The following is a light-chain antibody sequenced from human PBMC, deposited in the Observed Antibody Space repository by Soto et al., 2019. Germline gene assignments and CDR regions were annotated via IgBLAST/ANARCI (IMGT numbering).Light chain of an antibody. J-gene: IGKJ1*01. Sequence: DIQMTQSPSTLSGSVGDRFTITCLAIQTISSWLAWYQQKPGKAPKLLIYEASTLKSGVPSRFSGSGSGTESTLTISSLQPDDFATYYCQHYNSYSEAFGQGTKVDIK. CDR2: EAS. V-gene: IGKV1-5*03. CDR3: QHYNSYSEA. CDR1: QTISSW.